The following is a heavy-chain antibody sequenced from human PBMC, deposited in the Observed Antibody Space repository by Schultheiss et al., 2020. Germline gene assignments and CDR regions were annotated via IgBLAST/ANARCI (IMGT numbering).Heavy chain of an antibody. D-gene: IGHD3-22*01. J-gene: IGHJ4*02. CDR2: INHSGST. V-gene: IGHV4-34*09. CDR1: GGSFSGYY. Sequence: SETLSLTCAVYGGSFSGYYWSWIRQPPGKGLEWIGEINHSGSTYYNPSLKSRVTISVDTSKNQFSLKLSSVTAADTAVYYCASGPYDSSGYYGSYWGQGTLVTVSS. CDR3: ASGPYDSSGYYGSY.